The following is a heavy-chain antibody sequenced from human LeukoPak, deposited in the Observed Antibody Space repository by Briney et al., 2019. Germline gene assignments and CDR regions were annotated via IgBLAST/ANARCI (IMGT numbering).Heavy chain of an antibody. Sequence: SETLSLTCTVSGGSISSGGYYWSWIRQHPGKGLEWIGYIYYSGSTYYNPSLKSRVTISVDTSKNQFSLKLSSVTAADTAVYYCARVKGRYFDWLLPYGMDVWGQGTTVTVSS. V-gene: IGHV4-31*03. J-gene: IGHJ6*02. CDR3: ARVKGRYFDWLLPYGMDV. CDR2: IYYSGST. CDR1: GGSISSGGYY. D-gene: IGHD3-9*01.